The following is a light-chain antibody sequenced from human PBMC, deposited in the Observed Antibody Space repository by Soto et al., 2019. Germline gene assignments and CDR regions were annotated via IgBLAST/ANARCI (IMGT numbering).Light chain of an antibody. CDR2: AAS. CDR1: HSVSSN. V-gene: IGKV3-15*01. Sequence: RVMTQSPATLSVAPCDIASLSCSASHSVSSNLAWYQQKPGQAPRLLIYAASTRATGIPTRFSGSGSGTEFTLTISSLQSEDFAVYYCQQYTEWPPWTFGQGTKVDIK. J-gene: IGKJ1*01. CDR3: QQYTEWPPWT.